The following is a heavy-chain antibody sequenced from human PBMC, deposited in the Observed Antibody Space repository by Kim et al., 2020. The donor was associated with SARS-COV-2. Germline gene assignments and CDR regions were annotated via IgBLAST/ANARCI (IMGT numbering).Heavy chain of an antibody. J-gene: IGHJ4*02. CDR2: ISSSGSTI. V-gene: IGHV3-48*03. CDR1: GFTFSSYK. CDR3: ARDRVTIFGVVSRNYFDY. Sequence: GGSLRLSCAACGFTFSSYKMNWVRQAPGKGREWVSYISSSGSTIYYADSVKGRFTISRDNAKNSLYLQMNSLRAEDTAVYYCARDRVTIFGVVSRNYFDYWGQGTLITVSS. D-gene: IGHD3-3*01.